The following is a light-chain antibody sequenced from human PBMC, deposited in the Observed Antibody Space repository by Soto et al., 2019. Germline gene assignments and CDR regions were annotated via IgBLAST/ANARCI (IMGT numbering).Light chain of an antibody. CDR1: HDITNY. V-gene: IGKV1-16*01. CDR2: DAS. CDR3: QHSGGMWT. J-gene: IGKJ1*01. Sequence: DIQMTQGQTSAYAAVGDRYTSICQASHDITNYVNWHQQKPGKAPQALIYDASTLRSGVPSRFSGSWSGTEFILTISSLQPADFARYCCQHSGGMWTFGQGTNVDI.